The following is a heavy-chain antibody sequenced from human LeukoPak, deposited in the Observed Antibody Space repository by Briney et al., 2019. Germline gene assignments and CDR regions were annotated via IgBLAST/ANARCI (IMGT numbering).Heavy chain of an antibody. V-gene: IGHV4-34*01. CDR2: INHSGST. D-gene: IGHD6-6*01. CDR3: ARGSIPVSRSALRY. J-gene: IGHJ4*02. Sequence: PSETLSLTCAVYGGSFSGYYWSWIRQPPGKGLEWIGEINHSGSTNYNPSLKSRVTISVDTSKNQFSLKLSSVTAADTAVYYCARGSIPVSRSALRYWGQGTLVTVSS. CDR1: GGSFSGYY.